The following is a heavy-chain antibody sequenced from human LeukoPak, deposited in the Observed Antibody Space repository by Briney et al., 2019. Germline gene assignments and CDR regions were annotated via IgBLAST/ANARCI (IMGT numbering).Heavy chain of an antibody. CDR3: AHNMWRWQPKV. J-gene: IGHJ4*02. Sequence: SGPTLVNPTQTLTLTCTFSGFSLSTTGVGVGWIRQPPGKALEWLALLSWDDDNRYSPSLKSRLTITKDTSKNQVVLTMTNMDPVDTATYYCAHNMWRWQPKVWGRGILVTVSS. CDR2: LSWDDDN. D-gene: IGHD2-21*01. V-gene: IGHV2-5*02. CDR1: GFSLSTTGVG.